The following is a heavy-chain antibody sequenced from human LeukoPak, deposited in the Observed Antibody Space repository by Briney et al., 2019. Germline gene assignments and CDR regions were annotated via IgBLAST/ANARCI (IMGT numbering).Heavy chain of an antibody. Sequence: SETLSLTCTVSGGSISSYYWSWIRQPPGKGLEWIGYIYYSGSTNYNPSLKSRVTISVDTSKNQFSLKLSSVTAADTAVYYCARLLLGYCSGGSCSDAFDIWGQGTMVTVSS. CDR2: IYYSGST. V-gene: IGHV4-59*01. CDR1: GGSISSYY. J-gene: IGHJ3*02. CDR3: ARLLLGYCSGGSCSDAFDI. D-gene: IGHD2-15*01.